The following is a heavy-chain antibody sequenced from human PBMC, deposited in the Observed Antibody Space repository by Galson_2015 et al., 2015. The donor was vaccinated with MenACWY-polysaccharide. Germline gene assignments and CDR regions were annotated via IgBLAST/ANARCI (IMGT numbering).Heavy chain of an antibody. CDR1: GFTFTSSA. J-gene: IGHJ5*02. CDR3: ARVFTMVRVPTEA. Sequence: SVKVSCKASGFTFTSSAMQWVRQARGQRLEWIGWIVVGSGNTNYAQKFQERVTITRDMSTSTAYMELSSLRSEDTAVYYCARVFTMVRVPTEAWGQGTLVTVSS. V-gene: IGHV1-58*02. CDR2: IVVGSGNT. D-gene: IGHD3-10*01.